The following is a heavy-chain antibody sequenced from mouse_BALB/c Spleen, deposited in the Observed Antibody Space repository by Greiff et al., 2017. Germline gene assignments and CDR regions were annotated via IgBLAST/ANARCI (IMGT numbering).Heavy chain of an antibody. Sequence: QVQLQQSGAELVRPGTSVKVSCKASGYAFTNYLIEWVKQRPGQGLEWIGVINPGSGGTNYNEKFKGKATLTADKSSSTAYMQLSSLTSDDSAVYFCARIYYYYDDWGQGTLVTVSA. V-gene: IGHV1-54*01. J-gene: IGHJ3*01. CDR1: GYAFTNYL. CDR2: INPGSGGT. CDR3: ARIYYYYDD. D-gene: IGHD2-4*01.